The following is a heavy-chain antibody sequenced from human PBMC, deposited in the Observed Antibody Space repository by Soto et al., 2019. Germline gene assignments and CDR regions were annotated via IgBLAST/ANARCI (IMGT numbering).Heavy chain of an antibody. D-gene: IGHD5-12*01. CDR1: GYTFTSYA. CDR2: INAGNGNT. CDR3: ARGKIVATIYIAVAGPFDY. Sequence: ASVKVSCKASGYTFTSYAMHWVRQAPGQRLEWMGWINAGNGNTKYSQKFRGRVTITRDTSASTAYMELSSLRSEDTAVYYCARGKIVATIYIAVAGPFDYWGQGTLVTAPQ. V-gene: IGHV1-3*01. J-gene: IGHJ4*02.